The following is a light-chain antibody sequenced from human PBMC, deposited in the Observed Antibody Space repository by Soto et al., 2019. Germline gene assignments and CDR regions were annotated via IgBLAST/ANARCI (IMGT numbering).Light chain of an antibody. V-gene: IGLV1-40*01. CDR1: SSNIGAGYD. Sequence: HSVLTQPPSVSGAPGQRVTISCTGSSSNIGAGYDVHWYQQLPGTAPKLPIYGNSNRPSGVPDRFSGSKSGTSASLAITGLQAEDEADYYCQSYDSSLSGVVFGGGTQLTVL. CDR2: GNS. CDR3: QSYDSSLSGVV. J-gene: IGLJ2*01.